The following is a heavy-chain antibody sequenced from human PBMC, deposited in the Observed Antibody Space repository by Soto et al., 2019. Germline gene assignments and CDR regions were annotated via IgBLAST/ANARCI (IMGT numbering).Heavy chain of an antibody. Sequence: PSETLSLTCTVSGGSIIDYYWSWIRQPPGKGLEWIGYIYYSGTTDYSPSLKSRVTISVDTSKNQFSLKLTSVTAADTAVYYCARDKITGLFDYWGQGTLVTVSS. CDR1: GGSIIDYY. CDR2: IYYSGTT. J-gene: IGHJ4*02. CDR3: ARDKITGLFDY. V-gene: IGHV4-59*12. D-gene: IGHD2-8*02.